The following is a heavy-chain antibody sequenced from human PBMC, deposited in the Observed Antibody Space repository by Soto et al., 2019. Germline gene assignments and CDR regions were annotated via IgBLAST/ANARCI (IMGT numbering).Heavy chain of an antibody. J-gene: IGHJ6*02. D-gene: IGHD5-12*01. Sequence: RGESLKISCKGSGYSFTSYWIAWVRQMPGKGLEWMGIIYPVDSDTRYSPSFQGQVTISADKSLSTAYLQWSSLKASDTAMYYCARVLRSGYLAYFYYDMDVWGQGTKVTVSS. CDR2: IYPVDSDT. V-gene: IGHV5-51*01. CDR1: GYSFTSYW. CDR3: ARVLRSGYLAYFYYDMDV.